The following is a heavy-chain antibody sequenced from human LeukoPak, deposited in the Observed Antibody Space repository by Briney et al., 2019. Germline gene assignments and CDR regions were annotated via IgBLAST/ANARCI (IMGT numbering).Heavy chain of an antibody. CDR3: ARVRFLEWSDY. D-gene: IGHD3-3*01. CDR2: INQGGSEK. Sequence: ASLRLSCEPSGFSLRSFWMTWVRHAPGKGPEWVANINQGGSEKYSGDSVKGRFTICRNNDKNTLYLEMNSMRAETTAVYYCARVRFLEWSDYWGQGTLVTVSS. J-gene: IGHJ4*02. CDR1: GFSLRSFW. V-gene: IGHV3-7*01.